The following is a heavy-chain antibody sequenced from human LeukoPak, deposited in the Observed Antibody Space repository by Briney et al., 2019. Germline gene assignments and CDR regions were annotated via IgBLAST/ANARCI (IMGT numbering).Heavy chain of an antibody. CDR3: ARVSSSIAAAGDWFDP. D-gene: IGHD6-13*01. Sequence: PSETLSLTCTVSGGSIRTYYWSWIRQPPGKGLGWIGYINYSGSTKYNPSLQSRVTILVDTSKNQFSLKLSSVTAADTAVYYCARVSSSIAAAGDWFDPWGQGTLVTVSS. CDR2: INYSGST. CDR1: GGSIRTYY. V-gene: IGHV4-59*12. J-gene: IGHJ5*02.